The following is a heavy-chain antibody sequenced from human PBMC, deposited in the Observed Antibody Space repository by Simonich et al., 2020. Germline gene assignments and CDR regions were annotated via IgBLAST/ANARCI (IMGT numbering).Heavy chain of an antibody. CDR3: ARGGLGHWYFDL. V-gene: IGHV1-2*02. D-gene: IGHD6-25*01. CDR1: GYTFTGYY. J-gene: IGHJ2*01. Sequence: QVQLVQSGAEVKKPGASVKVSCKASGYTFTGYYMHWVRQAPGQGLEWMGWNNPNSGGTNDAQKCQGRVTMTRDTTISTAYMELSRLRSDDTAVYYCARGGLGHWYFDLWGRGTLVTVSS. CDR2: NNPNSGGT.